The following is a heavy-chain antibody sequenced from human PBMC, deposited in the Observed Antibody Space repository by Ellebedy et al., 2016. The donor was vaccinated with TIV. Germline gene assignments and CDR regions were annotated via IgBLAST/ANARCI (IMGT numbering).Heavy chain of an antibody. J-gene: IGHJ6*02. V-gene: IGHV4-59*01. Sequence: SETLSLXCTVSGGSISSYYWSWIRQPPGKGLEWIGYIYYSGSTNYTPSLKSRVTISVDTSKNQFSLKLSSVTAADTAVYYCARDYTIFGVVSHYYYGMDVWGQGTTVTVSS. CDR2: IYYSGST. CDR3: ARDYTIFGVVSHYYYGMDV. CDR1: GGSISSYY. D-gene: IGHD3-3*01.